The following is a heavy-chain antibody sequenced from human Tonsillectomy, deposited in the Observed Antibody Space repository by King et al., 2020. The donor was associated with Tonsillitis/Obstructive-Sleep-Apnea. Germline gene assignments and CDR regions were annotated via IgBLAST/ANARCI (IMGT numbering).Heavy chain of an antibody. D-gene: IGHD2-8*01. CDR1: GGSFSGYY. J-gene: IGHJ3*02. Sequence: VQLQQWGAGLLKPSETLSLTCAVYGGSFSGYYWSWIRQPPGKGLEWIGEINHSGSTNYNPSLKSRVTLSVDTSKNQFSLKLSSVTAADTAVYYCARGRSQRLLDASHPNDAFDIWGQGTMVTVSS. CDR2: INHSGST. CDR3: ARGRSQRLLDASHPNDAFDI. V-gene: IGHV4-34*01.